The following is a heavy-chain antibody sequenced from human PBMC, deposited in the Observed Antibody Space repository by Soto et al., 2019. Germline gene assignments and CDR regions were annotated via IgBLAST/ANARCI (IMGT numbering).Heavy chain of an antibody. D-gene: IGHD2-8*01. CDR3: ANRLIFDP. J-gene: IGHJ5*02. CDR1: GFTFSSYG. V-gene: IGHV3-30*18. CDR2: ISYDGSNK. Sequence: GGSLRLSCAASGFTFSSYGMHWVRQAPGKGLEWVAVISYDGSNKYYADSVKGRFTISRDNSKNTLYLQMNSLRAEDTAVYYCANRLIFDPWGQGTLVTVSS.